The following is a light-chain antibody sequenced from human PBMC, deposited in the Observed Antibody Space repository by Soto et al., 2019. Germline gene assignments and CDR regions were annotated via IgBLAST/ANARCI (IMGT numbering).Light chain of an antibody. Sequence: QSGLTQPRSVSGSRGQSVTISCTGTSSDIGAYNYVSWYQQHPGKAPKLMIYHVSKRPSGVPDRFSGSKSGNAASLTISGLQAEDEADYYCCTDAATSKVFATGPKVTLL. V-gene: IGLV2-11*01. CDR3: CTDAATSKV. J-gene: IGLJ1*01. CDR1: SSDIGAYNY. CDR2: HVS.